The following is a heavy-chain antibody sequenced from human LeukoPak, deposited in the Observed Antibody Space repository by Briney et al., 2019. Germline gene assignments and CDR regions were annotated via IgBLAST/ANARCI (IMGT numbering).Heavy chain of an antibody. CDR1: GYTFTSYA. V-gene: IGHV1-3*04. J-gene: IGHJ4*02. CDR2: MNIGNGNT. CDR3: ARSEILDYYYGSGRYFDC. Sequence: VASVKVSRKASGYTFTSYAVHWVRQAPGQRAEWMGWMNIGNGNTKYSQNFQDRITFIRDTSANTVYMDLSSLRSEDTAVYYCARSEILDYYYGSGRYFDCWGQGSLVTVSS. D-gene: IGHD3-10*01.